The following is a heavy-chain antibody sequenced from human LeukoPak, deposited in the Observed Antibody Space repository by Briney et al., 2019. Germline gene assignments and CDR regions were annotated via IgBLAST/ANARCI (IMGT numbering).Heavy chain of an antibody. V-gene: IGHV4-59*01. D-gene: IGHD3-22*01. J-gene: IGHJ4*02. CDR3: ARDQLIYDSSGYYWGHFDY. Sequence: NASETLSLTCTVSGGSISSYYWSWIRQPPGKGLEWIGYIYYSGSTNYNPSLKSRLTISVDTSQNQFSLKLSSVTAADTAVYYCARDQLIYDSSGYYWGHFDYWGQGTLVTVSS. CDR1: GGSISSYY. CDR2: IYYSGST.